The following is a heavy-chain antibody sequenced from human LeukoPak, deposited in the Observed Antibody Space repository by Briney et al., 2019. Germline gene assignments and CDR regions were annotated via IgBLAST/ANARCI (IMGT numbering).Heavy chain of an antibody. CDR3: ARRGSSSWHFDY. D-gene: IGHD6-13*01. Sequence: SETLSLTCTVSGGSNSSYHWIWIRQPPGERLEWIGYLSSSGGTNYNPSLNSRVTISVDTSKNQFSLKLSSVTAADTAVYYCARRGSSSWHFDYWGQGTLVTVSP. J-gene: IGHJ4*02. CDR1: GGSNSSYH. CDR2: LSSSGGT. V-gene: IGHV4-59*08.